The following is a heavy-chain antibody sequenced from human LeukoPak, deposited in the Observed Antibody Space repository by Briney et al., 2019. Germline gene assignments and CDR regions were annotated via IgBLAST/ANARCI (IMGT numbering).Heavy chain of an antibody. CDR3: ARGSLIRFLGGFDP. Sequence: SETLSLTCAVYGGSFSGYYWSWIRQPPGKGLEWIGEINHSGGTNYNPSLKSRVTISVDTSKNQFSLKLSSVTAADTAVYYCARGSLIRFLGGFDPWGQGTLVTVSS. V-gene: IGHV4-34*01. J-gene: IGHJ5*02. CDR1: GGSFSGYY. CDR2: INHSGGT. D-gene: IGHD3-3*01.